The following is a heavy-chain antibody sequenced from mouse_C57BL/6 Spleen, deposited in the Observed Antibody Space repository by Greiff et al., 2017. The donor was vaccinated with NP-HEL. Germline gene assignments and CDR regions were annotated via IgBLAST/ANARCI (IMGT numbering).Heavy chain of an antibody. D-gene: IGHD1-1*01. Sequence: QVQLQQPGAELVRPGASVTLSCKASGYTFTDYEMHWVKQTPVHGLEWIGAIDPETGGTAYNQKFKGKAILTADKSSSTAYMELRSLTSEDSAVYYCTRGYGSTYFDYWGQGTTLTVSS. J-gene: IGHJ2*01. CDR3: TRGYGSTYFDY. CDR1: GYTFTDYE. CDR2: IDPETGGT. V-gene: IGHV1-15*01.